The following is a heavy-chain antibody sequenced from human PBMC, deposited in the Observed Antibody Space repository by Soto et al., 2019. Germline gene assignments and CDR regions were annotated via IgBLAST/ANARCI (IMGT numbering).Heavy chain of an antibody. CDR3: ARAPLAVADRVEY. D-gene: IGHD6-19*01. CDR1: GFTFNDYD. V-gene: IGHV3-11*05. CDR2: ISSSGLQT. J-gene: IGHJ4*02. Sequence: QVQLVESGGGLVKPGGSLRLSCAGSGFTFNDYDMRWIRQVPGQGLEWVSYISSSGLQTNYAESVKGRFTISRYNAKNSLYLQMNSLRAEDTALYYCARAPLAVADRVEYWGQGTLVTVSS.